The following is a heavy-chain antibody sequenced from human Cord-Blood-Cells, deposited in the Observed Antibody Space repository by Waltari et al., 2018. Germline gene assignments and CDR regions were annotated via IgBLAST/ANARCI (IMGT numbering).Heavy chain of an antibody. CDR2: ISYDGSNK. Sequence: QVQLVESGGGVVQPGRSLRLSCAASGFTFSSYAMHWFRQAPGKGLEWVAVISYDGSNKYYADSVKGRFTISRDNSKNTLYLQMNSLRAEDTAVYYCARGITVYDAFDIWGQGTMVTVSS. CDR3: ARGITVYDAFDI. V-gene: IGHV3-30-3*01. J-gene: IGHJ3*02. D-gene: IGHD4-4*01. CDR1: GFTFSSYA.